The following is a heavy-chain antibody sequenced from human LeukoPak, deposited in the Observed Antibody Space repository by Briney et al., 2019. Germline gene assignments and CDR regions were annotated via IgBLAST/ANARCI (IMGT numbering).Heavy chain of an antibody. CDR1: GGSFSGYY. CDR3: ARTLPRYSSSWYYFDY. CDR2: INHSGST. D-gene: IGHD6-13*01. J-gene: IGHJ4*02. V-gene: IGHV4-34*01. Sequence: SETLSLTCAVYGGSFSGYYWSWIRQPPGKGLEWIGEINHSGSTNYNPSLKSRVTISVDTSKNQFSLKLSSVTAADTAVYYCARTLPRYSSSWYYFDYWGQGTLVTVSS.